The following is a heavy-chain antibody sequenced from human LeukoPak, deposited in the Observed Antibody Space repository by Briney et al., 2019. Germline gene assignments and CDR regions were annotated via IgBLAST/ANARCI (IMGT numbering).Heavy chain of an antibody. J-gene: IGHJ5*02. Sequence: PGGSLRLSCAASGFTFSDYYMSWIRQAPGKGLEWVSYISTSDSTVYYADSVKGRFTVSRDNAKNSLYLQVNNLRAEDTAVYYCARGGRGPLNPWGQGTLVIVSS. V-gene: IGHV3-11*01. D-gene: IGHD3-10*01. CDR1: GFTFSDYY. CDR3: ARGGRGPLNP. CDR2: ISTSDSTV.